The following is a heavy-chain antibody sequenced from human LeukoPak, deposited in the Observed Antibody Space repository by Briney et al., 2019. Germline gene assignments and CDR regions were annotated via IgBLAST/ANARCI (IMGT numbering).Heavy chain of an antibody. V-gene: IGHV4-38-2*02. Sequence: SETLSLTCTVSGYSIGSGYYWGWIRQPPGKGLEWIGYIYHSGSTYYNPSLKSRVTISVDRSKNQFSLKLSSVTAADTAVYYCARKARIVVVPAAISPGRYYYYMDVWGKGTTVTVSS. CDR3: ARKARIVVVPAAISPGRYYYYMDV. D-gene: IGHD2-2*01. J-gene: IGHJ6*03. CDR2: IYHSGST. CDR1: GYSIGSGYY.